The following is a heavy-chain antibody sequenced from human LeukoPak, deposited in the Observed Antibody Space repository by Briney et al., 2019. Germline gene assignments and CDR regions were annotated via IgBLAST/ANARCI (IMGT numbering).Heavy chain of an antibody. J-gene: IGHJ4*02. CDR3: AREGAAAGFDY. CDR2: IYYSGST. CDR1: GGSISSGDYY. V-gene: IGHV4-30-4*01. Sequence: SETLSLTCTVSGGSISSGDYYWSWIRQPPGKGLEWIGYIYYSGSTYYNPSLKSRVTISVDTSKNQFSLKLSSVTAADTAVYYCAREGAAAGFDYWGQGTLVTVSS. D-gene: IGHD6-13*01.